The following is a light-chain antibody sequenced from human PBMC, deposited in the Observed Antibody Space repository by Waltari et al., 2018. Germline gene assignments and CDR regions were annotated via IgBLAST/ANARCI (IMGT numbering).Light chain of an antibody. J-gene: IGLJ2*01. V-gene: IGLV2-14*03. CDR1: SSDVGGYNY. CDR3: SSYTSSSTLV. Sequence: QSALTQPASVSGSPGQSSTISCTGTSSDVGGYNYSSWYQQHPGKAPKLMIYDVSNRPSVVSNRFSGSKSGNTASLTISGLQAEDEADYYCSSYTSSSTLVFGGGTKLTVL. CDR2: DVS.